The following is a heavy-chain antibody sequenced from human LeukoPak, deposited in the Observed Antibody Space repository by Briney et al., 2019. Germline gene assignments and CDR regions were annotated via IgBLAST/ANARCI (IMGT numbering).Heavy chain of an antibody. Sequence: GGSLRLSCAASGFTLSSYWLHWVRQAPAKGVVWVSRISDADGSITDYADSVRGRFTISRDTAKNTLYLEMNSLGAEDTAVYYCARDLSGYSDYWGQGTLVTVSS. V-gene: IGHV3-74*01. CDR3: ARDLSGYSDY. J-gene: IGHJ4*02. CDR1: GFTLSSYW. D-gene: IGHD2-15*01. CDR2: ISDADGSIT.